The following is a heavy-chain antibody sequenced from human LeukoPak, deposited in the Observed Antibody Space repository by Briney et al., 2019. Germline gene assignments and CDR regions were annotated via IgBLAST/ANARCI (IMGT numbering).Heavy chain of an antibody. CDR2: FDPEDGET. CDR3: ATPASGHASSSWYWAFDY. V-gene: IGHV1-24*01. Sequence: GASVKVSCKVSGYTLTELSMHWVRQAPGKGLEWMGGFDPEDGETIYAQKFQGRVTMTEDTSTDTAYMELSSLRSEDTAVYYCATPASGHASSSWYWAFDYWGQGTLVTVSS. CDR1: GYTLTELS. D-gene: IGHD6-13*01. J-gene: IGHJ4*02.